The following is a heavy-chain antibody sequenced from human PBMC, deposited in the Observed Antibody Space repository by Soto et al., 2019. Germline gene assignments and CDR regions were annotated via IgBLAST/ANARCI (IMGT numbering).Heavy chain of an antibody. CDR2: LSRSGGAT. J-gene: IGHJ5*02. CDR1: GFNTRFYS. Sequence: GGSLRLSCTASGFNTRFYSMSWVRQTPGKGLEWVAALSRSGGATYYTDSVRGRFTISRDASKDTLFLQMSNLRAEDTALYYCSKGEMSTIRNSFDPWGQGTLVTVSS. V-gene: IGHV3-23*01. D-gene: IGHD1-7*01. CDR3: SKGEMSTIRNSFDP.